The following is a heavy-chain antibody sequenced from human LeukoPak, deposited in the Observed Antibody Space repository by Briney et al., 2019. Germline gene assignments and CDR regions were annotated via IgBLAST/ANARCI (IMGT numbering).Heavy chain of an antibody. CDR3: ARGQQVAQVDHYSYYMDV. J-gene: IGHJ6*03. D-gene: IGHD1-1*01. Sequence: SETLSLTCTVPGGSIGTYYWSWIRQPAGKGLEWIGRIYTSEYTNYNSSLQSRVTISVDKSKNQFSLRLTSATAADTAVYFCARGQQVAQVDHYSYYMDVWGKGTTVIVS. CDR2: IYTSEYT. V-gene: IGHV4-4*07. CDR1: GGSIGTYY.